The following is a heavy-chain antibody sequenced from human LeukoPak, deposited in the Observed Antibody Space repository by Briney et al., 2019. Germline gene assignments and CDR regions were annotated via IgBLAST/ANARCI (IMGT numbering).Heavy chain of an antibody. D-gene: IGHD3-3*01. Sequence: GGSLRLSCAASGFTFSSYWMHWVRQAPGKGLVWVSRINSDGSTTTYADSVKGRFTISRDNAKNTLYLQMNSLRAEDTAVYYCAKGSVLRFLEWLSLDYWGQGTLVTVSS. CDR2: INSDGSTT. CDR1: GFTFSSYW. J-gene: IGHJ4*02. CDR3: AKGSVLRFLEWLSLDY. V-gene: IGHV3-74*01.